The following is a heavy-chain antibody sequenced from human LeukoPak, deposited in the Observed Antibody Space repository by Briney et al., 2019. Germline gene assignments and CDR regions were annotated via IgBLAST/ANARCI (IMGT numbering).Heavy chain of an antibody. CDR3: ARHSGSYYYYGMDV. CDR1: GGSISSYY. D-gene: IGHD1-26*01. Sequence: PSETLSLTCTVSGGSISSYYWSWIRQPPGKGLEWIGYIYYSGSTNYNPSLKSRVTISVDTSKNQFSLKVSSVTAADTAVYYCARHSGSYYYYGMDVWGQGTTVTVSS. J-gene: IGHJ6*02. CDR2: IYYSGST. V-gene: IGHV4-59*08.